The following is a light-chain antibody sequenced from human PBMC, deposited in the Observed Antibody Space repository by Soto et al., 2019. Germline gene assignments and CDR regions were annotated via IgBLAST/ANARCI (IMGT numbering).Light chain of an antibody. J-gene: IGKJ2*01. Sequence: DIQMTQSPSTLSASVGDRVTITCRASQSINNWLAWYQQKPGRAPKILISDASTLESGVPSRFSGSGSGTEFTLTISSLQPDDFATYYCQHYNSYSSFGQGTKLEIK. CDR3: QHYNSYSS. CDR1: QSINNW. V-gene: IGKV1-5*01. CDR2: DAS.